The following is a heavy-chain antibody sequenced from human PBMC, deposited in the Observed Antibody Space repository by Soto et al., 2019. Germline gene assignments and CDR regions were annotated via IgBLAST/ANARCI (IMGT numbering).Heavy chain of an antibody. D-gene: IGHD2-2*01. Sequence: GGSLRLSCAASRFTVGSSYVSWVRQAPGKGLEWVSVIYTGDTPYYADSVKGRFTISRDNSKNTQYLQMNSLRVEDTAVYYCTRDLMDVVPPADDLFDPWGQGILVTVSS. CDR2: IYTGDTP. CDR3: TRDLMDVVPPADDLFDP. J-gene: IGHJ5*02. CDR1: RFTVGSSY. V-gene: IGHV3-53*01.